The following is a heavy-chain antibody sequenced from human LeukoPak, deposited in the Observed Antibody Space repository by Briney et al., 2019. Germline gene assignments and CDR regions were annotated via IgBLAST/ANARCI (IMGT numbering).Heavy chain of an antibody. V-gene: IGHV3-30*03. CDR1: GFTFSSYG. CDR2: ISYDGSNK. Sequence: GGSLRLSCAASGFTFSSYGMHWVRQAPGKGLEWVAVISYDGSNKYYADSVKGRFTISRDNSKNTLYLQMNSLRAEDTAVYYCATFLIPHRIAVAGIPEQEGDMDYWGQGTLVTVSS. CDR3: ATFLIPHRIAVAGIPEQEGDMDY. J-gene: IGHJ4*02. D-gene: IGHD6-19*01.